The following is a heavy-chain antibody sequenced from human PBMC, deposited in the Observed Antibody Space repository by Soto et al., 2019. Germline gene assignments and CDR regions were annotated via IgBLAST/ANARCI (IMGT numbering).Heavy chain of an antibody. Sequence: TETLSLTCPLSSVSNSSSSYYSDWIHKPLGKGLEWIGSIYYSGSTYYNPSLKSRVTISVDTSKNQFSLKLSSVTAADTAVYYCARLTMVRGVIYNWFDPWGQGTLITVS. D-gene: IGHD3-10*01. J-gene: IGHJ5*02. V-gene: IGHV4-39*01. CDR2: IYYSGST. CDR1: SVSNSSSSYY. CDR3: ARLTMVRGVIYNWFDP.